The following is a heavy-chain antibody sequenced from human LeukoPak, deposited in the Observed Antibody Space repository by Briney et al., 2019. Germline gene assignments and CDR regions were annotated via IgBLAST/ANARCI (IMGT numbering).Heavy chain of an antibody. J-gene: IGHJ4*02. Sequence: GGSLRLSCAASGFTFSSYAMSWVRQAPGKGLEWVSAISGSGGSTYYADSGKGRFTIPRDNSKNTLDLQMNSLRAEDTAVYYCASGIYGSGEFAYWGQGPLVTVSS. D-gene: IGHD3-10*01. CDR3: ASGIYGSGEFAY. CDR1: GFTFSSYA. CDR2: ISGSGGST. V-gene: IGHV3-23*01.